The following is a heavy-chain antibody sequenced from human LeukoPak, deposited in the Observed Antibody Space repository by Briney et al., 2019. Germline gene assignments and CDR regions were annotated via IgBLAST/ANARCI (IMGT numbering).Heavy chain of an antibody. CDR2: ITHTGST. CDR1: GGSFSGYY. V-gene: IGHV4-34*01. D-gene: IGHD6-19*01. J-gene: IGHJ3*02. CDR3: ARGDIAVGLQI. Sequence: PSETLSLTCAVYGGSFSGYYWSWIRQPPGKGLEWIGEITHTGSTNHNPSLKSRVTLSVDTSKNQFSLKLSSVTAADTAVYFCARGDIAVGLQIWGQGTMVTVSS.